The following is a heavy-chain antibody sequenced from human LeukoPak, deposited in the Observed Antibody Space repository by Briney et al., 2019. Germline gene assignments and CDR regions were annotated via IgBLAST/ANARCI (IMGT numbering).Heavy chain of an antibody. D-gene: IGHD3-10*01. Sequence: KPSETLPLTCTVSGGSISSSSYYWGWIRQPPGKGLEWIGSIYYSGSTYYNPSLKSRVTISVDTSKNQFSLKLSSVTAADTAVYYCARVQTPYSGSYYGYYYYYYMDVWGKGTTVTVSS. V-gene: IGHV4-39*07. CDR1: GGSISSSSYY. CDR3: ARVQTPYSGSYYGYYYYYYMDV. J-gene: IGHJ6*03. CDR2: IYYSGST.